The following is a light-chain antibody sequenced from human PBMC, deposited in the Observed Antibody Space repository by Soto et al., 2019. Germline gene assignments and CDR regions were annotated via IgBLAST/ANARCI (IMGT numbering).Light chain of an antibody. J-gene: IGKJ1*01. V-gene: IGKV4-1*01. Sequence: IVMTQSPDSLAVSLGERATINGKSSQSVLYSSNNKNYLAWYQQKPGQPPQLLIYWASTRESGVPDRFSGSGSGTDFTLTISSLQAEDVAVYYCQQYYSTPWTFGQGTKVEIK. CDR2: WAS. CDR3: QQYYSTPWT. CDR1: QSVLYSSNNKNY.